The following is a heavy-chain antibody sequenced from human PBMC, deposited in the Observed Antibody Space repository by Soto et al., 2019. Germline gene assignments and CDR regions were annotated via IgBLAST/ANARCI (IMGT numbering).Heavy chain of an antibody. J-gene: IGHJ5*01. D-gene: IGHD3-10*01. Sequence: SETLSLTCTVSGGSLRHFGHFWTWIRQRPGSGLEWIGYTLHTGVTYYSPSLQSRISIDVDTSQNQFSLTRTSVTAADTAVSYCSTALGGPTLTRFDSWGHGTLVTVSS. V-gene: IGHV4-31*03. CDR3: STALGGPTLTRFDS. CDR1: GGSLRHFGHF. CDR2: TLHTGVT.